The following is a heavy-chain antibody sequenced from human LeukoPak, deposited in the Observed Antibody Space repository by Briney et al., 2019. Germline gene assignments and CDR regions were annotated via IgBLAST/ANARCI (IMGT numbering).Heavy chain of an antibody. CDR1: GFTFSSYG. CDR2: IRYDGSNK. J-gene: IGHJ3*02. D-gene: IGHD1-26*01. CDR3: ARDRIVGATIDAFDI. Sequence: GGSLRLSCAASGFTFSSYGMHWVRQAPGKGLEWVAFIRYDGSNKYYADSVKGRFTISRDNAKNMLYLQMNSLRAEDTAVYYCARDRIVGATIDAFDIWGQGTMVTVSS. V-gene: IGHV3-30*02.